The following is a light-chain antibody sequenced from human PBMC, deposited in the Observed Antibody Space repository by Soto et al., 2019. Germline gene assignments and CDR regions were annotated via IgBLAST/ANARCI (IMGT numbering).Light chain of an antibody. CDR3: QHYVTSPLT. CDR2: AAS. CDR1: QSVSATY. V-gene: IGKV3-20*01. J-gene: IGKJ4*01. Sequence: EFVLTQSPGTLSLSPGERATLSFSASQSVSATYLAWYQQKPGQAPRLLIYAASSRATGVPDRFSGSGSGTDFTLTISRLEPEDFAVYYCQHYVTSPLTFGGGTKVDI.